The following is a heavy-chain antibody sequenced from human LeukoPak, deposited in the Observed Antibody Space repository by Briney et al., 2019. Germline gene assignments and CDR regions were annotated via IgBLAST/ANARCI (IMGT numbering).Heavy chain of an antibody. D-gene: IGHD3-16*01. CDR2: ISWNSGSI. J-gene: IGHJ3*02. CDR3: ASGGDKFDAFDI. CDR1: GFTIDNYA. Sequence: PGGSLRLSCAASGFTIDNYAMHWVRQAPGKGLEWVSGISWNSGSIGYADSVKGRFTISRDNAKNSLYLQMNSLRAEDMALYYCASGGDKFDAFDIWGQGTMVTVSS. V-gene: IGHV3-9*03.